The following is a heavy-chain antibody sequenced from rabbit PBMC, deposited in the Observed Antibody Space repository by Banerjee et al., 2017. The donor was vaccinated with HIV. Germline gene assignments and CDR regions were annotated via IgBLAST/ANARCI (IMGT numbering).Heavy chain of an antibody. CDR3: ARGSGVAGYGYGL. Sequence: QQLVESGGGMVKPGASLTLTCKASGFDFSINYDMCWVRQAPGKGLEWIACIYTGDGNTYYASWAKGRFTISKTSSTTVTLQMTSLTAADTATYFCARGSGVAGYGYGLWGQGTLVTVS. V-gene: IGHV1S40*01. CDR1: GFDFSINYD. CDR2: IYTGDGNT. D-gene: IGHD6-1*01. J-gene: IGHJ3*01.